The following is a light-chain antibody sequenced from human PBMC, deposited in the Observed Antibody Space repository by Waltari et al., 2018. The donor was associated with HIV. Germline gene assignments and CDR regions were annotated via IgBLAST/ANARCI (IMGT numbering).Light chain of an antibody. CDR1: QSVSRN. CDR2: GAS. Sequence: ELVRSHSQPTLSGSPGKGPPLPCRASQSVSRNLGWYQQKPGQAPRLLIYGASMRATGIAARFSGSGSGTEFTLTISSLQSEDFAVYYCQQYNDWPRLTFGPGTKVDIK. J-gene: IGKJ3*01. V-gene: IGKV3-15*01. CDR3: QQYNDWPRLT.